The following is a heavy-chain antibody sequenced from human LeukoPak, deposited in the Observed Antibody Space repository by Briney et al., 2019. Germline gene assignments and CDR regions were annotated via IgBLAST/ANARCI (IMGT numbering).Heavy chain of an antibody. D-gene: IGHD2/OR15-2a*01. V-gene: IGHV4-34*01. Sequence: PSETLSLTCAVYGGSFSGYYWSWIRQPPGKELEWIGEINHSGSTNYNPSLKSRVTISVDTSKNQFSLKLSSVTAADTAVYYCASSMGPGYYFDYWGQGTLVTVSS. J-gene: IGHJ4*02. CDR2: INHSGST. CDR1: GGSFSGYY. CDR3: ASSMGPGYYFDY.